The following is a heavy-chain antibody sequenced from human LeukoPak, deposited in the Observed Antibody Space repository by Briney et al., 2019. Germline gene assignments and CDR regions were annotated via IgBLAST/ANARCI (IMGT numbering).Heavy chain of an antibody. CDR3: ARLAKYYYGSGSSLNWFDP. V-gene: IGHV4-59*08. Sequence: SETLSLTCTVSGGSISIYYWSWIRQPPGKGLEWIGYIYYSGSTNYNPSLKSRVTISVDTSKNQFSLKLSSVTAADTAVYYCARLAKYYYGSGSSLNWFDPWGQGTLVTVSS. D-gene: IGHD3-10*01. CDR2: IYYSGST. CDR1: GGSISIYY. J-gene: IGHJ5*02.